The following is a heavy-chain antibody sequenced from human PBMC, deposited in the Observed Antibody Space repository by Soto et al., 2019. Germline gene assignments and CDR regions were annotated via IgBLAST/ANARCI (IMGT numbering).Heavy chain of an antibody. J-gene: IGHJ3*02. V-gene: IGHV6-1*01. Sequence: TLSLTCAISGDSVSSNSAAWNWMRQSPSRGLEWLGRTYYRSKWYNDYAVSVKSRITINPDTSKNQLSLQLNSVTPEDTAVYYCARERYGDYGRGTFDIWGQGTLVTV. CDR1: GDSVSSNSAA. CDR2: TYYRSKWYN. CDR3: ARERYGDYGRGTFDI. D-gene: IGHD4-17*01.